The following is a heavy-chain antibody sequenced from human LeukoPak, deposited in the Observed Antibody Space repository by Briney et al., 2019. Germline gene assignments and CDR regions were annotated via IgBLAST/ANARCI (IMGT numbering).Heavy chain of an antibody. CDR2: FDPEDGET. CDR3: ATRGRAAMWGARGYFDY. D-gene: IGHD2-2*01. Sequence: ASVKVSCKVSGYTLTELSMHWVRQAPGKGLEWMGGFDPEDGETIYAQKLQGRVTMTEDTSTDTAYMELSSLRSEDTAVYYCATRGRAAMWGARGYFDYWGQGTLVTVSS. CDR1: GYTLTELS. J-gene: IGHJ4*02. V-gene: IGHV1-24*01.